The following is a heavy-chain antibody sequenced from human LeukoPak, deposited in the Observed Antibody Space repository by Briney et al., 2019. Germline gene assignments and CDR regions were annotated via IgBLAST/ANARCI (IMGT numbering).Heavy chain of an antibody. CDR1: GFTFSSYT. D-gene: IGHD5-24*01. J-gene: IGHJ4*02. V-gene: IGHV3-33*01. Sequence: GGSLRLSCAASGFTFSSYTMHWVRQAPGKGLEWVAVIWYDGSNKYYADSVKGRSTISRDNSKNTLYLRVNSLRAEDTAMYYCARDRGGRWLQVYYFDYWGQGTLVTVSS. CDR3: ARDRGGRWLQVYYFDY. CDR2: IWYDGSNK.